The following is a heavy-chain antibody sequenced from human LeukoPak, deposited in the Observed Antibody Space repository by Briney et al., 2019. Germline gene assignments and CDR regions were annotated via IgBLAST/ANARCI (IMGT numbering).Heavy chain of an antibody. CDR2: ISSSSSTI. CDR3: ARDPRAIFGVVIDLAWFDP. Sequence: PAGSLRLSGAASGFTFSSYSMNRVRQAPGKGLEWVSYISSSSSTIYYADSVKGRFTISRDNAKNSLYLQMNSLRAEDTAVYYCARDPRAIFGVVIDLAWFDPWGQGTLVTVSS. V-gene: IGHV3-48*01. D-gene: IGHD3-3*01. J-gene: IGHJ5*02. CDR1: GFTFSSYS.